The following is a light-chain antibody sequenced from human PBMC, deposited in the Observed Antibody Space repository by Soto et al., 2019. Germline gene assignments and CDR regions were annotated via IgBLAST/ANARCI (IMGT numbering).Light chain of an antibody. CDR2: EVS. CDR3: NSYSDSNKFV. V-gene: IGLV2-8*01. J-gene: IGLJ1*01. CDR1: SSDVGGYNY. Sequence: QSALTQPPSASGSPGQSVTISCTGTSSDVGGYNYVSWYQQHPGKAPKLMIYEVSKRPSGVPDRFSGSKSGNTASLTVSGLQAEDEDDYYCNSYSDSNKFVFGSGTKLTVL.